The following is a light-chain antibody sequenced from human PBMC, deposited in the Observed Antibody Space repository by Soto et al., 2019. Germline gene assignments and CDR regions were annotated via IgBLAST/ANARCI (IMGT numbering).Light chain of an antibody. CDR2: GAF. CDR1: KSVAGN. Sequence: EIVMTQSPATLSVSPGEGATLSCWASKSVAGNLAWYQQKPGQAPRRLIYGAFTRATGIPATFSGSGSGTEFTLTISSLQSEDFAVYYCQQYNKWPLTFGGGTKVEIK. CDR3: QQYNKWPLT. J-gene: IGKJ4*01. V-gene: IGKV3-15*01.